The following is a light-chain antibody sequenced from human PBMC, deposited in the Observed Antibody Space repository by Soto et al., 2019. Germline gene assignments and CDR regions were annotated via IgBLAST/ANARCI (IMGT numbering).Light chain of an antibody. Sequence: DIKRNQCPSTLSATVGDTVTVTCRASQSVSGWLAWYQQKPGEAPKLLIYDASALPRGVPARFSGSGSGTKFTLTIASLQPDDFATYYCQQYETFSGTFGPGTKVDIK. CDR2: DAS. CDR3: QQYETFSGT. V-gene: IGKV1-5*01. CDR1: QSVSGW. J-gene: IGKJ1*01.